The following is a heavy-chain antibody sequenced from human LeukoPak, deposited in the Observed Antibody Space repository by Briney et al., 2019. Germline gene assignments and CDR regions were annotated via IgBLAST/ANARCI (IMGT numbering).Heavy chain of an antibody. Sequence: ASVKVSCKASGYTFTSYDINWVRQATGQGLEWMGWMNPNSGNTGYAQKFQGRVTITTDESTSTAYMELSSLRSEDTAVYYCARGIYSGSYRNYYYYYMDVWGKGTTVTVSS. D-gene: IGHD1-26*01. CDR3: ARGIYSGSYRNYYYYYMDV. V-gene: IGHV1-8*03. CDR1: GYTFTSYD. CDR2: MNPNSGNT. J-gene: IGHJ6*03.